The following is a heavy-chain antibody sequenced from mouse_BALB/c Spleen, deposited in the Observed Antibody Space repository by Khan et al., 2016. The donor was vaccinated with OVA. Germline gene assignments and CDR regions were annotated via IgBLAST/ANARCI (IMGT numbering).Heavy chain of an antibody. J-gene: IGHJ2*01. CDR3: PRSSLLYFDY. D-gene: IGHD6-1*01. V-gene: IGHV14-1*02. CDR1: GFNIKDYY. CDR2: IDPENGKT. Sequence: VQLQQSGTELVRPGALVRLSCTASGFNIKDYYIHWVKQRPDQGLEWIGWIDPENGKTIYDPKFQGKASITADTSSNTDYLQLSNLTSEDTAVYYCPRSSLLYFDYWGQGTTVRVSS.